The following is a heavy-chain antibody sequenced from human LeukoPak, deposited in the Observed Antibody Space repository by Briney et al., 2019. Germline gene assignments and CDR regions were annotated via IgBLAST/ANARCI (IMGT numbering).Heavy chain of an antibody. CDR2: ISSSSSYI. Sequence: PGGSLRLSCAASGFTFSSYSMNWVRQAPGKGLEWVSSISSSSSYIYYADSVKGRFTISRDNAHNSLYLQMNSLRAEDTAVYYCARVFGSGWYTRYYYYMDVWGKGTTVTVSS. CDR3: ARVFGSGWYTRYYYYMDV. V-gene: IGHV3-21*01. CDR1: GFTFSSYS. D-gene: IGHD6-19*01. J-gene: IGHJ6*03.